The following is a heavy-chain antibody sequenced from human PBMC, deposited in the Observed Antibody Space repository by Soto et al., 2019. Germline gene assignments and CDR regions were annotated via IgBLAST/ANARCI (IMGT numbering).Heavy chain of an antibody. CDR2: IYYSGST. J-gene: IGHJ4*02. Sequence: QLQLQESGPGLVKPSQTLSLTCTVSGGYISSGGYYWSWIRQPPGKGLEWIGYIYYSGSTYYSPSSKSRVIRSVDTTKNQFALKLSSVTAADTAVYYFARVGEIIGDYWGQGTLVTVSS. CDR1: GGYISSGGYY. V-gene: IGHV4-31*03. CDR3: ARVGEIIGDY. D-gene: IGHD3-10*01.